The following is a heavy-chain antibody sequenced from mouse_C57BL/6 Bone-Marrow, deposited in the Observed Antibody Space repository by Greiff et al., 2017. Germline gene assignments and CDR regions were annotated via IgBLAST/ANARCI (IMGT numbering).Heavy chain of an antibody. CDR1: GYTFTDYE. Sequence: QVQLQQSGAELVRPGASVTLSCKASGYTFTDYEMHWVKQTPVHGLEWIGAIDPETGGTAYNQKFKGKAILTADKSSSTAYMELRSLTSEDSAVYYCTRSMGREDYFDYWGQGTTLTFSS. CDR2: IDPETGGT. CDR3: TRSMGREDYFDY. J-gene: IGHJ2*01. D-gene: IGHD4-1*01. V-gene: IGHV1-15*01.